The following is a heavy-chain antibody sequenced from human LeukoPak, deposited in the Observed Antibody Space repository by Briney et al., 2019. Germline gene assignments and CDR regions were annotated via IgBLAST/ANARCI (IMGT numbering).Heavy chain of an antibody. CDR2: ISGIGISI. CDR3: AKDMHGYDRPVDY. J-gene: IGHJ4*02. V-gene: IGHV3-23*01. Sequence: PGASLRLSCAASGFTLSIHAMDWVRPAPGQGLDWVSSISGIGISIYSADSVKGRFTNSRDNSKNMVYLQMNSLIAEDTAVYYCAKDMHGYDRPVDYWGRGTLVTVSS. CDR1: GFTLSIHA. D-gene: IGHD5-24*01.